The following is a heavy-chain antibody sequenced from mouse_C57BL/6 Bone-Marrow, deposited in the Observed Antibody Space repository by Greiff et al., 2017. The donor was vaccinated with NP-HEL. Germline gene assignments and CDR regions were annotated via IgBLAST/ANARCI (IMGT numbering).Heavy chain of an antibody. CDR3: TIDSSGFFAY. D-gene: IGHD3-2*02. Sequence: EVQRVESGEGLVKPGGSLKLSCAASGFTFSSYAMSWVRQTPEKRLEWVAYISSGGDYIYYADTVKGRFTISRDNARNTLYLQMSSLKSEDTAMYYCTIDSSGFFAYWGQGTLVTVSA. J-gene: IGHJ3*01. CDR1: GFTFSSYA. V-gene: IGHV5-9-1*02. CDR2: ISSGGDYI.